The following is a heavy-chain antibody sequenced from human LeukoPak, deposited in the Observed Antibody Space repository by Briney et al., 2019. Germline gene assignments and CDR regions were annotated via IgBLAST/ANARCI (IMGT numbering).Heavy chain of an antibody. D-gene: IGHD2-2*02. CDR3: AKDPAAIPGWFDP. J-gene: IGHJ5*02. CDR2: IWYDGSNK. CDR1: GFTFSSYG. Sequence: PGRSLRLSCAASGFTFSSYGMHWVRQAPGKGLEWVAVIWYDGSNKYYADSVKGRFTISRDNSKNTLYLQMNSLRAEDTAVYYCAKDPAAIPGWFDPWGQGTLVTVSS. V-gene: IGHV3-33*06.